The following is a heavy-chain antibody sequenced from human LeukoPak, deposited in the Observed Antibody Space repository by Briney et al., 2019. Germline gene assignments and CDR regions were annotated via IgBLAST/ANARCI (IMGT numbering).Heavy chain of an antibody. D-gene: IGHD6-19*01. CDR2: IYYSGST. J-gene: IGHJ5*02. V-gene: IGHV4-39*07. CDR3: AGEAGGIAVAGASPIDP. Sequence: SETLSLTCTVSGGSISSSSYYWGWIRQPPGKGLEWIGSIYYSGSTYYNPSLKSRVTISVDTSKNQFSLKLSSVTAADTAVYYCAGEAGGIAVAGASPIDPWGQGTLVTVSS. CDR1: GGSISSSSYY.